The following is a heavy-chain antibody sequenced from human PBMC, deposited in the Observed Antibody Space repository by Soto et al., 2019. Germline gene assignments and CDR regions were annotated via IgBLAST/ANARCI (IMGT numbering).Heavy chain of an antibody. CDR3: AKMPAGINWFDP. V-gene: IGHV3-23*01. D-gene: IGHD2-2*01. CDR1: GFTFSSYA. Sequence: PGGSLRLSCAASGFTFSSYAMSWVRQAPGKGLEWVSAISGSGGSTYYADSVKGRFTISRDNSKNTLYLQMNSLRAEDTAVCYCAKMPAGINWFDPWGQGTLVTVSS. CDR2: ISGSGGST. J-gene: IGHJ5*02.